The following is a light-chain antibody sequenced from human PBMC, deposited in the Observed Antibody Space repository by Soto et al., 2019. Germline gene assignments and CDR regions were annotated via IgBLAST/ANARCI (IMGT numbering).Light chain of an antibody. CDR2: GAS. CDR3: QQYGSSGT. CDR1: QSVSNNY. V-gene: IGKV3-20*01. Sequence: EIVFTQSPGTLSLSPGERATLSCRASQSVSNNYLAWSQQKPGQAPRLLIYGASNRATGIPDRFGGSGSGTDFTLTISRLEPEYVAVYYCQQYGSSGTFGQGTKVDIK. J-gene: IGKJ1*01.